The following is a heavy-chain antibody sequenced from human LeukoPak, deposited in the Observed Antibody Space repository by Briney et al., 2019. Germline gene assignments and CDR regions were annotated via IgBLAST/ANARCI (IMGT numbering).Heavy chain of an antibody. D-gene: IGHD5-24*01. Sequence: GGSLRLSCAASGFTFSSHGMHWVRQAPGKGLEWVAVIWYDGSNKYYADSVKGRFTISRDNSKNTLYLQMNSLRAEDTAVYYCAKDAVEMAGAFDIWGQGTMVTVPS. CDR2: IWYDGSNK. V-gene: IGHV3-33*06. J-gene: IGHJ3*02. CDR1: GFTFSSHG. CDR3: AKDAVEMAGAFDI.